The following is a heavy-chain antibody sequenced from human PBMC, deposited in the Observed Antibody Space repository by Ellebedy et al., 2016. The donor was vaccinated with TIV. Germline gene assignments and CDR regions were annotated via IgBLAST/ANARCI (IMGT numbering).Heavy chain of an antibody. Sequence: SETLSLTXSVSGGSISSYNWSWIRQPPGKGLEWIGYIDYSGSTKYNPSLKSRVTISVDTSKNQFSLKLSSVIAADTAVYYCARVKDYDSGNSDAFDIWGQGTMVTVSS. CDR2: IDYSGST. D-gene: IGHD3-22*01. J-gene: IGHJ3*02. CDR1: GGSISSYN. V-gene: IGHV4-59*01. CDR3: ARVKDYDSGNSDAFDI.